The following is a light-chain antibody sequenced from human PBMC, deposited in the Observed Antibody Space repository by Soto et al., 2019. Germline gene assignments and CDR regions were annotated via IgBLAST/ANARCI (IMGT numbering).Light chain of an antibody. CDR1: QGISSY. CDR2: AAS. V-gene: IGKV1-9*01. CDR3: QQLITSHLT. J-gene: IGKJ3*01. Sequence: DIQLTQSPSFLSASVGDSFTITCRASQGISSYLGWYQQKPGKAPKLLIYAASTLESGVPSRFSGSGSGTEFTLTISSLQPEDFATYYCQQLITSHLTFGPGTKVDIK.